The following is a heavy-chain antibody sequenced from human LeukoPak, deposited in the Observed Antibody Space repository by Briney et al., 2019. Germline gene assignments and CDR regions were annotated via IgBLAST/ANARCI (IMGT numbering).Heavy chain of an antibody. CDR3: ASVDDLDAFAM. CDR2: TSDDGNNK. J-gene: IGHJ3*02. CDR1: GFTFSSHA. V-gene: IGHV3-30*04. Sequence: GGSLRLSCAASGFTFSSHAMHWVRQAPGKGLEWVAVTSDDGNNKYYVESVKGRFTISRDNSKNTLYLEMNSLRGEDTAVYYCASVDDLDAFAMWGQGTMVTVSS. D-gene: IGHD5-12*01.